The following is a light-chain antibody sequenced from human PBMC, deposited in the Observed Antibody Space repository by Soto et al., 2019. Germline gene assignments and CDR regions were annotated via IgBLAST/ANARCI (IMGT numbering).Light chain of an antibody. V-gene: IGLV2-14*01. CDR2: EVS. CDR1: SSDVGAYNY. J-gene: IGLJ2*01. CDR3: SSYTISSTSHVI. Sequence: QSALTQPASVSGSPGQSITISCTGTSSDVGAYNYVSWYQQHPGKAPKLMIYEVSYRPSGISNRFSGSKSGNMASLTISWLQAEDEADYYCSSYTISSTSHVIFGGGTKLTVL.